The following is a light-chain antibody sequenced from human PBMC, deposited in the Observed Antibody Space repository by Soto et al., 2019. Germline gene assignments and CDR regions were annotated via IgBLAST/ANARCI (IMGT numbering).Light chain of an antibody. CDR2: DAS. Sequence: DIQMTQSPSSLSASVGERVTITCQASQDVSNYLNWYQQKPGKAPKLLIYDASNLETGIPSRFSGSGSGTDFTFTISCLQPEDIATYYCQQYDNRMYTFGQGTKLDIK. V-gene: IGKV1-33*01. CDR3: QQYDNRMYT. J-gene: IGKJ2*01. CDR1: QDVSNY.